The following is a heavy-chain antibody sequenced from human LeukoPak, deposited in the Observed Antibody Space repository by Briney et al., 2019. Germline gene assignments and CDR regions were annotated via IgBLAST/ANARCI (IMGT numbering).Heavy chain of an antibody. J-gene: IGHJ4*02. Sequence: ASVRVSCKASGGTFSSYAISWVRQAPGQGLEWMGRIIPILGIANYAQKFQGRVTMTRDTSISTAYMELSRLRSDDTAVYYCARSHDYGDYGALGYWGQGTLVTVSS. CDR2: IIPILGIA. CDR1: GGTFSSYA. CDR3: ARSHDYGDYGALGY. D-gene: IGHD4-17*01. V-gene: IGHV1-69*04.